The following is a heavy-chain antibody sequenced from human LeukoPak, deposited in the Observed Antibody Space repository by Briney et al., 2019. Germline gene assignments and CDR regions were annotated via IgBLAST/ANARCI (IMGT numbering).Heavy chain of an antibody. J-gene: IGHJ5*02. V-gene: IGHV3-30*03. CDR1: GFTFSRYG. Sequence: GRSLRLSCVASGFTFSRYGMHWVRQAPGKGLEWVAVISYDGSNKYYADSVKGRFTISRDNSKNTLYLQMNSPRAEDTAVYYCAREGPGYSYGANWFDPWGQGTLVTVSS. CDR3: AREGPGYSYGANWFDP. D-gene: IGHD5-18*01. CDR2: ISYDGSNK.